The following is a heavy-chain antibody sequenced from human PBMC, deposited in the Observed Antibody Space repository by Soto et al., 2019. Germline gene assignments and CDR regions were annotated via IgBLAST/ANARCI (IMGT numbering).Heavy chain of an antibody. J-gene: IGHJ5*02. Sequence: PGGSLRLSCAASGFTFSNYGMHWVRQAPGKGLEWVAVISYDGSNKYYADSVKGRFTISRDNSKNTLYLQMNSLRAEDTAVYYCAKASGYSSGPPLYNWFDPWGQGTLVTVSS. D-gene: IGHD6-19*01. V-gene: IGHV3-30*18. CDR1: GFTFSNYG. CDR3: AKASGYSSGPPLYNWFDP. CDR2: ISYDGSNK.